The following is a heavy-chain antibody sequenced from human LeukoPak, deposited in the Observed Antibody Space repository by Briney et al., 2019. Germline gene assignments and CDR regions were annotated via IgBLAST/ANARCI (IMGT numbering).Heavy chain of an antibody. V-gene: IGHV3-66*01. CDR3: ARSYSNHLFGMDV. J-gene: IGHJ6*02. D-gene: IGHD4-11*01. Sequence: GGSLRLSCAASGFTVSSNYMSWVRQAPGKGLEWVSVLYSGGSIYYADSVKGRVAISRDNSKNTVFLQMSSVRAEDTAVYYCARSYSNHLFGMDVWGQGTTVTVTS. CDR2: LYSGGSI. CDR1: GFTVSSNY.